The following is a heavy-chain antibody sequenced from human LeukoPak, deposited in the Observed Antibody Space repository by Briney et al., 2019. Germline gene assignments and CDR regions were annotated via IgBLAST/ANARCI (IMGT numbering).Heavy chain of an antibody. CDR3: ARRKGMDYYYYYGMDV. CDR1: GYTFTGYY. CDR2: INPNSGGT. Sequence: GASVKVSCKASGYTFTGYYMHWVRQAPGQGLEWMGRINPNSGGTNYAQKFQGRVTMTRDTSISTAYMELSRLGSDDTVVYYCARRKGMDYYYYYGMDVWGQGTTVTVSS. J-gene: IGHJ6*02. D-gene: IGHD1-14*01. V-gene: IGHV1-2*05.